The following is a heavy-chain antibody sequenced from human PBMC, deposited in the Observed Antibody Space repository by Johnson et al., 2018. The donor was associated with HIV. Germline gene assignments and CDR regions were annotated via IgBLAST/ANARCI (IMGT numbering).Heavy chain of an antibody. D-gene: IGHD3-10*01. Sequence: VQLVESGGGLVQPAGSLTLSCAVSGFTVSSNYMSWVRQAPGKGLERVSVIYIGRSTYYADSVRGRFTISRDNSKNTLYLQMTSLRAEDTAVYYCVRGLLWFGELLEAFDIWGQGTMVTVSS. CDR1: GFTVSSNY. CDR2: IYIGRST. CDR3: VRGLLWFGELLEAFDI. J-gene: IGHJ3*02. V-gene: IGHV3-66*01.